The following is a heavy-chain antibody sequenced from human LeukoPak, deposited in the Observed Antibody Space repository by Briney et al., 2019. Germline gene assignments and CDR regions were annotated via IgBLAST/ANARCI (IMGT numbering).Heavy chain of an antibody. Sequence: PSETLSLTCAVYGGSFSGYYWSWIRQPPGKGLEWIGEINHSGSTNYNPSLKSRVTISVGTSKNQFSLKLSSVTAADTAVYYCARVGVLDTAMPIYYFDYWGQGTLVTVSS. D-gene: IGHD5-18*01. V-gene: IGHV4-34*01. J-gene: IGHJ4*02. CDR3: ARVGVLDTAMPIYYFDY. CDR2: INHSGST. CDR1: GGSFSGYY.